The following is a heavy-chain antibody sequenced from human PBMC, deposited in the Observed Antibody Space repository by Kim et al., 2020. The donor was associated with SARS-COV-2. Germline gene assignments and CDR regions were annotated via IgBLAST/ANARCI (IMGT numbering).Heavy chain of an antibody. V-gene: IGHV3-64D*09. CDR3: VKVAYAY. Sequence: NGGSTYYADSVKGRFTIARDNSKNTLYLQMSSLRAEDTAVYYCVKVAYAYWGQGTLVTVSS. J-gene: IGHJ4*02. CDR2: NGGST. D-gene: IGHD2-8*01.